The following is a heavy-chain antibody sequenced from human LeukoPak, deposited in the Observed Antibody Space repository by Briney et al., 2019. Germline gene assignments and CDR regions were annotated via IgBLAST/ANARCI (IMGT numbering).Heavy chain of an antibody. CDR1: GFTFDDYA. CDR2: ISWNSGSI. Sequence: GGSLRLSCAASGFTFDDYAMHWVRQAPGKGLEWVSGISWNSGSIGYADSVKGRFTISRDNAKNSLYLQMNSLRAEDTALYYCARSIDMETSFDIWGQGTMVTVSS. D-gene: IGHD1-1*01. CDR3: ARSIDMETSFDI. J-gene: IGHJ3*02. V-gene: IGHV3-9*01.